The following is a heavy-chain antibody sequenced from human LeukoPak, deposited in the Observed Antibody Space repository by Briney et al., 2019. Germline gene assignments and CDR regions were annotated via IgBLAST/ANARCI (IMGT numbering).Heavy chain of an antibody. V-gene: IGHV1-69*04. CDR3: ARDGGPYDFWSGYYSIYYYMDV. CDR2: IIPILGIA. Sequence: GSSVKVSCKASGGTFSSYAISWVRQAPGQGLEWMGRIIPILGIANYAQKFQGRVTITADKSTSTAYMELSSLRSEDTAVYYCARDGGPYDFWSGYYSIYYYMDVWGKGTTVTVSS. D-gene: IGHD3-3*01. J-gene: IGHJ6*03. CDR1: GGTFSSYA.